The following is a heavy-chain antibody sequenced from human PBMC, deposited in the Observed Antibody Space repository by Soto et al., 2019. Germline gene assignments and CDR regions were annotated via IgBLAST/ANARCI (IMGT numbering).Heavy chain of an antibody. CDR3: SNHGSSQYAFDI. Sequence: QVQLVESGGGVVQPGRSLRLSCAASGFTFSSYGMHWVRQAPGQGLEWVAVISYDGSNKYYADSVKGRFTISRDNSKNTLYLHMNSLRAEDTAVYYCSNHGSSQYAFDIWGHGTIVTVSS. CDR2: ISYDGSNK. CDR1: GFTFSSYG. J-gene: IGHJ3*02. V-gene: IGHV3-30*18. D-gene: IGHD6-13*01.